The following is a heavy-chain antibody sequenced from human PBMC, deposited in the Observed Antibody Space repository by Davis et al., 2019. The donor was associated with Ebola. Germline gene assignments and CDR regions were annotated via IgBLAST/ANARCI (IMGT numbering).Heavy chain of an antibody. CDR3: TTDVSTVTDY. CDR1: GFTFSGSA. J-gene: IGHJ4*02. Sequence: GESLKISCAVSGFTFSGSAMHWVRQASGKGLEWVGRIKSKTDGGTTDYAAPVKGRFTISRDDSKNTLYLQMNSLKTEDTAVYYCTTDVSTVTDYWGQGTLVTVSS. D-gene: IGHD4-17*01. V-gene: IGHV3-15*01. CDR2: IKSKTDGGTT.